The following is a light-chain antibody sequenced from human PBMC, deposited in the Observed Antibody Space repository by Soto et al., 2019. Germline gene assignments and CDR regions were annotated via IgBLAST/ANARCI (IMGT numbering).Light chain of an antibody. CDR1: HSVGTS. CDR3: QQYNNWPPLT. CDR2: VVS. V-gene: IGKV3-15*01. Sequence: EIVMTQSPATLSVSPGERATLSCRASHSVGTSVAWYQQKPGQAPRLLIYVVSTRATVIPAMFSGSGSGTEFTLTISSLQSEDFAVYYCQQYNNWPPLTFGGGTKVEIK. J-gene: IGKJ4*01.